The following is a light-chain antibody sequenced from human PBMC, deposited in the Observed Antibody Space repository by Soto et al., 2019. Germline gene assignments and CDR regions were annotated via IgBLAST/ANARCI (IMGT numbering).Light chain of an antibody. CDR3: QQTFSNLLS. CDR1: ESISNY. J-gene: IGKJ4*01. V-gene: IGKV1-39*01. Sequence: IQLTQSPSSLSASAGGRVTIACRASESISNYLSWYQLKPGEAPKVLIYSASTLRDGVPSRFSGTGSGTEFTLSISSFQPEDVATYFCQQTFSNLLSFGGGTKVEIK. CDR2: SAS.